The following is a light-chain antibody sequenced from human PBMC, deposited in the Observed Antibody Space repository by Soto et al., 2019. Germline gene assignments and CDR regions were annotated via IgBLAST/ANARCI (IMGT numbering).Light chain of an antibody. J-gene: IGKJ5*01. Sequence: DIQMTPSAYSLSPSXGGRVTIAXXXSEDISTWLAWYQQKPGKAPKLLIYAASSLQSGVPSRFSGSGSGTDFTLTISSLQPEDFATYYCQHADSFPLITFGQGTRLEIK. V-gene: IGKV1-12*01. CDR3: QHADSFPLIT. CDR2: AAS. CDR1: EDISTW.